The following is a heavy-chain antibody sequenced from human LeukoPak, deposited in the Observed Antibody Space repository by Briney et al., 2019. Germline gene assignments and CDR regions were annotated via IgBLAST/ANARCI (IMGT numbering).Heavy chain of an antibody. D-gene: IGHD2-2*01. V-gene: IGHV4-59*12. CDR3: ARVDCSTISCYWGGWFDP. CDR1: GGSISSYY. J-gene: IGHJ5*02. Sequence: SETLSLTCTVSGGSISSYYWSWIRQPPGKGLEWIGYIYYSGSTNYNPSLKSRVTMSVDTSKNQFSLKLRSVTAADTAVYYCARVDCSTISCYWGGWFDPWGQGTLVTVSS. CDR2: IYYSGST.